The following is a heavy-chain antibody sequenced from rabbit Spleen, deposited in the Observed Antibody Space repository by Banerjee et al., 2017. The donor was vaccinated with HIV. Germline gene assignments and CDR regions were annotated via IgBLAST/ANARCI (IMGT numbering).Heavy chain of an antibody. V-gene: IGHV1S45*01. Sequence: QEQLVESGGDLVKPEGSLTLTCTASGFSFSYKYVMCWVRQAPGKGLEWIACINAITGKAVYANWAKGRSTFSKTSSTTVTLQMTTLTAADTATYFCARDTSSSFSSYGMDLWGQGTLVTVS. CDR1: GFSFSYKYV. CDR2: INAITGKA. J-gene: IGHJ6*01. CDR3: ARDTSSSFSSYGMDL. D-gene: IGHD1-1*01.